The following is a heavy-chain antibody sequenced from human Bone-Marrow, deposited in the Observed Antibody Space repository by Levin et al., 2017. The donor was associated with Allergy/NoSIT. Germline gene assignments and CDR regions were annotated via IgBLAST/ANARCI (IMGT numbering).Heavy chain of an antibody. D-gene: IGHD3-10*01. V-gene: IGHV1-18*01. CDR2: ISAYNGNT. CDR3: ARDPRRITMVRGDNNWFDP. Sequence: ASVKVSCKASGYTFTSYGISWVRQAPGQGLEWMGWISAYNGNTNYAQKLQGRVTMTTDTSTSTAYMELRSLRSDDTAVYYCARDPRRITMVRGDNNWFDPWGQGTLVTVSS. CDR1: GYTFTSYG. J-gene: IGHJ5*02.